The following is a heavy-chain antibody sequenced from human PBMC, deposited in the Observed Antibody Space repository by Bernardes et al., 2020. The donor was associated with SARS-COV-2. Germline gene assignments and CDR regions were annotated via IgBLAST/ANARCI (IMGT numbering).Heavy chain of an antibody. D-gene: IGHD6-19*01. CDR3: ARDGYSSGPYDS. V-gene: IGHV1-2*02. CDR1: GYTFTGYY. Sequence: ASVQVSCKASGYTFTGYYLQWVRQAPGQGLEWMGWINPSSGVTNYAQKFQGRVTMTRDKSISTVYMELSRLRSDDTAVYYCARDGYSSGPYDSWGQGTLVTVSS. CDR2: INPSSGVT. J-gene: IGHJ4*02.